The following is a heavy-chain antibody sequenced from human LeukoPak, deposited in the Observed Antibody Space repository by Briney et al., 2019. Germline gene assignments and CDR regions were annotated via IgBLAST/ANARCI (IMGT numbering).Heavy chain of an antibody. CDR3: ARMYYYDSSGPTALDY. CDR1: GGSLSSSSYY. J-gene: IGHJ4*02. CDR2: IYYSGST. D-gene: IGHD3-22*01. V-gene: IGHV4-39*01. Sequence: SETLSLTCTVSGGSLSSSSYYWGWIRQPPGKGLEWLGSIYYSGSTYYNPSLKSRVTISVDTSKNQFSLKLSSVTAADTAVYYCARMYYYDSSGPTALDYWGQGTLVTVSS.